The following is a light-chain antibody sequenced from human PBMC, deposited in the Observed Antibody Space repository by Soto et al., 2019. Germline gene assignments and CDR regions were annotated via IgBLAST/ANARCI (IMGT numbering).Light chain of an antibody. J-gene: IGLJ1*01. V-gene: IGLV2-23*01. CDR1: NIDVGSYNL. CDR3: CTYASTSTSLV. Sequence: QSALTQPASVSGSPEQSITVSCTGTNIDVGSYNLISWYQQHPGKAPKLMIYEANKRPSGVSNRFSGSKSDNTASLTISGLQAEDEAEYFCCTYASTSTSLVFGTGTKLTVL. CDR2: EAN.